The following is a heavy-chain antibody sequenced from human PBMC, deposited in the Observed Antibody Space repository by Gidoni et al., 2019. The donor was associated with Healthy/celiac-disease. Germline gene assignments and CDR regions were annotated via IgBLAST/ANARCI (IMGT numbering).Heavy chain of an antibody. V-gene: IGHV3-30*18. CDR3: AKGIWFGELSPHYYYYYGMDV. J-gene: IGHJ6*02. Sequence: QVQLVESGGGVVQPGRSLRLSCAASGFTFSSYGMHWFRQAPGKGLEWVAVISYDGSNKYYADSVKGRFTISRDNSKNTLYLQMNSLRAEDTAVYYCAKGIWFGELSPHYYYYYGMDVWGQGTTVTVSS. CDR1: GFTFSSYG. CDR2: ISYDGSNK. D-gene: IGHD3-10*01.